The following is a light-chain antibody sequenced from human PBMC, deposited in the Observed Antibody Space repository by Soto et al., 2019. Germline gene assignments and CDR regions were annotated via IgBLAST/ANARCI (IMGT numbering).Light chain of an antibody. CDR2: SAS. J-gene: IGKJ5*01. V-gene: IGKV1-39*01. CDR3: QQSYSTPIS. CDR1: QTIVTY. Sequence: DVQVTQSPSSLSAAVGDRVTISCRTSQTIVTYLNWYQHKPGNAPKLLMSSASTLQSGGPSRFRGSGSGTEFTLTITSVHPDDFATYYCQQSYSTPISFGRGTRLEIK.